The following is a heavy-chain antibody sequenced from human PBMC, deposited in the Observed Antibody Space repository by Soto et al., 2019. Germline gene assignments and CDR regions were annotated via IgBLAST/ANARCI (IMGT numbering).Heavy chain of an antibody. CDR3: ASFTPYSMGWYGGDAFDI. CDR2: IYHSGST. D-gene: IGHD6-19*01. Sequence: PSETLSLTCAVSGGSISSSNWWSWVRQPPGKGLEWIGEIYHSGSTNYNPSLKSRVTISVDKSKNQFSLKLSSVTAADTAVYYCASFTPYSMGWYGGDAFDIWGQGTMVTVSS. CDR1: GGSISSSNW. V-gene: IGHV4-4*02. J-gene: IGHJ3*02.